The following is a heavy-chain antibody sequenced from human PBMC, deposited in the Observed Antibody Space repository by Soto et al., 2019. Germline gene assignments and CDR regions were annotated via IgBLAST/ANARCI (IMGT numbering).Heavy chain of an antibody. CDR1: GYTFTSYA. Sequence: ASVKVSCKASGYTFTSYAMHWVRQAPGQRLEWMGWINAGNGNTKYSQKFQGRVTITRDTSASTAYMELSSLRSEDTAVYYCARVRCSGGSCFRLDYWGQGTLVTVS. V-gene: IGHV1-3*01. CDR2: INAGNGNT. D-gene: IGHD2-15*01. CDR3: ARVRCSGGSCFRLDY. J-gene: IGHJ4*02.